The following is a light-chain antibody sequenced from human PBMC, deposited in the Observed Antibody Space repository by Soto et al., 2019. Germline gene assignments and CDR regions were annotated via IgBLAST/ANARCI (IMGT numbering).Light chain of an antibody. CDR3: QQYNSYPFT. J-gene: IGKJ4*01. CDR2: KAS. CDR1: QSISSW. Sequence: DIQMTQSPSTLSASVGDRVTITCRASQSISSWLAWYQQKPGKAPKLLIYKASSLESGVPSRFSGSGSGTEFTLTISSLQPDDFASYYRQQYNSYPFTFGGGTKVEIK. V-gene: IGKV1-5*03.